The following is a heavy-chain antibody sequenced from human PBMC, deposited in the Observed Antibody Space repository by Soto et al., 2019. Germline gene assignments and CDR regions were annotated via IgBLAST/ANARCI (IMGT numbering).Heavy chain of an antibody. D-gene: IGHD1-1*01. V-gene: IGHV3-7*01. CDR1: GFTFSSHW. J-gene: IGHJ4*02. CDR2: LHPYASAQ. CDR3: SRSLDWSGDDY. Sequence: EVQLVESGGGLVEPGGSLRLSCAASGFTFSSHWMTWVRQAPGQGLEWLANLHPYASAQDYVDSVRGRFTISSDNTKNSLYLQRNSLTVDDTAVYYCSRSLDWSGDDYWGQGTLVTVSS.